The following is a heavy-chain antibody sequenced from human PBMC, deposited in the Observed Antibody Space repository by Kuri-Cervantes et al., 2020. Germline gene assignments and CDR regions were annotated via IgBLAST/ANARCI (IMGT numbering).Heavy chain of an antibody. CDR2: ISGSGGST. J-gene: IGHJ6*03. D-gene: IGHD4-17*01. CDR1: GFTFSSYA. Sequence: GGSLRLSCAASGFTFSSYAMTWVRQAPGKGLEWVSAISGSGGSTYYADSVKGRFTISRDNSKNTLYVRLYSLRTEDTAGYYCAKDGTPYGDYPDFHYYYYYMDVWGKGTTVTVSS. CDR3: AKDGTPYGDYPDFHYYYYYMDV. V-gene: IGHV3-23*01.